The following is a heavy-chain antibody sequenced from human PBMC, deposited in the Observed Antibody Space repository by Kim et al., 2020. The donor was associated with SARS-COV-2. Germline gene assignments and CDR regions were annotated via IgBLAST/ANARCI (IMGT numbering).Heavy chain of an antibody. V-gene: IGHV3-23*01. CDR3: AKKMGTGTAAVGVFDI. D-gene: IGHD6-25*01. J-gene: IGHJ3*02. Sequence: SVKGRFTISRDNAKNTLYLQMNSLRAEDTGVYYCAKKMGTGTAAVGVFDIWGQGTMVTVSS.